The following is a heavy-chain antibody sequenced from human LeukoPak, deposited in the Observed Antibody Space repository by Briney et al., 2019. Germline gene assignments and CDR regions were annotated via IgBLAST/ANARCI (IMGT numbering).Heavy chain of an antibody. J-gene: IGHJ6*03. Sequence: GSSVKVSCKASGGTFSSYAISWVRQALGQGLEWMGGIIPIFGTADYAQRFQGRVTITTDESTSTAYMELSSLRSEDTAVYYCARSQLELRKFLYYYYMDVWGKGTTVTVSS. V-gene: IGHV1-69*05. CDR3: ARSQLELRKFLYYYYMDV. CDR1: GGTFSSYA. D-gene: IGHD1-7*01. CDR2: IIPIFGTA.